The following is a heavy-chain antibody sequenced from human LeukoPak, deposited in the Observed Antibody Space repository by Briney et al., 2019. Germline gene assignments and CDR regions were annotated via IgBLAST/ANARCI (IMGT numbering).Heavy chain of an antibody. CDR1: GGSISSYY. CDR3: ARGTGYSIRSEYFQY. D-gene: IGHD6-13*01. V-gene: IGHV4-59*01. CDR2: IFYSGSP. Sequence: PSETLSLTCIVSGGSISSYYWSWIRRPPGKGLEWIGHIFYSGSPNYNPSLKSRVTISVDMSKNQLSLKLSSVTAADTAVYYCARGTGYSIRSEYFQYWGQGALVTVSS. J-gene: IGHJ1*01.